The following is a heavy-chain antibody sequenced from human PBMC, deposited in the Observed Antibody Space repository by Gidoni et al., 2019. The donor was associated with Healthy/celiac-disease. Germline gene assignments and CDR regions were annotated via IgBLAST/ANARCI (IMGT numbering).Heavy chain of an antibody. J-gene: IGHJ4*02. V-gene: IGHV3-48*03. CDR3: ARELGSLIDY. CDR1: GFTFSSYE. CDR2: ISSSGSTI. Sequence: EVQLVESGGGLVQPGGSLRLSCAASGFTFSSYEMNWVRQAPGKGQEWVSYISSSGSTIYYADSVKGRFTISRDNAKNSLYLQMNSLRAEDTAVYYCARELGSLIDYWGQGTLVTVSS. D-gene: IGHD6-13*01.